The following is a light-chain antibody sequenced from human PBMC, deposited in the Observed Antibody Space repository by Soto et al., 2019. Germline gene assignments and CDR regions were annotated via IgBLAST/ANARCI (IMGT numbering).Light chain of an antibody. Sequence: QSVLTQPPSGSAAPGQKVTISCSGSSSNIGGNSVSWYQQLPGTAPKLLIYDDNKRPSGIPDRFSGSKSGTSATLGITGFQTGDEADYYCGSWDSRLSAYVFGTGPKATVL. J-gene: IGLJ1*01. CDR3: GSWDSRLSAYV. CDR2: DDN. CDR1: SSNIGGNS. V-gene: IGLV1-51*01.